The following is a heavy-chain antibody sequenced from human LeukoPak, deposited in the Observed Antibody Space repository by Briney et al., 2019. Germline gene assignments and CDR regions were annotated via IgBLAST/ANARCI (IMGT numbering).Heavy chain of an antibody. CDR3: ARDLYSSSWPSPLGYYYYGMDV. CDR2: IIPILGIA. CDR1: GGTFSSYA. J-gene: IGHJ6*02. D-gene: IGHD6-13*01. Sequence: SVKVSCKASGGTFSSYAISWVRQAPGQGLEWMGRIIPILGIANYAQKFQGRVTITADKSTSTAYMELSSLRSEDTAVYYCARDLYSSSWPSPLGYYYYGMDVWGQGTTVTVSS. V-gene: IGHV1-69*04.